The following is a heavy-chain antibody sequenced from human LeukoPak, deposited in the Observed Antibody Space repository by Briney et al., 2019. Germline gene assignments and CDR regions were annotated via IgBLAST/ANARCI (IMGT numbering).Heavy chain of an antibody. CDR2: IRSKANSYAT. J-gene: IGHJ5*02. V-gene: IGHV3-73*01. Sequence: GGSLRLSCAASGFTFSGSAMHWVRQASGKGLEWVGRIRSKANSYATAYAASVKGRFTISRDDSKNTAYLQMNSLKTEDTAVYYCARGDIVVVVAATNNWFDPWGQGTLVTVSS. CDR1: GFTFSGSA. CDR3: ARGDIVVVVAATNNWFDP. D-gene: IGHD2-15*01.